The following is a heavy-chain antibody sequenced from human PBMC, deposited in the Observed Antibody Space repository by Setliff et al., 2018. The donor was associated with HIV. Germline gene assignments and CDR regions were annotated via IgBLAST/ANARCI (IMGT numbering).Heavy chain of an antibody. CDR1: GGSISNYF. CDR2: IYSSGRT. V-gene: IGHV4-4*08. Sequence: PSETLSLTCNVSGGSISNYFWSWNRQPPGKGLEWVGYIYSSGRTNYNPSLKSRVTMSVDTSKNQFSLKLNSATATDKALYYCARAKFYYDSSGFFPLPASFDFWGQGTMVTVSS. CDR3: ARAKFYYDSSGFFPLPASFDF. J-gene: IGHJ3*01. D-gene: IGHD3-22*01.